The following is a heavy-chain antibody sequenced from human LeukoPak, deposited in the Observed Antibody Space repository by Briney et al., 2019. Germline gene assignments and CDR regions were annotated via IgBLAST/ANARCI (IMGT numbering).Heavy chain of an antibody. CDR3: ARDAAAADY. CDR2: ISSRGITT. CDR1: GFTFSSFE. D-gene: IGHD6-13*01. V-gene: IGHV3-48*03. J-gene: IGHJ4*02. Sequence: GGSLRLSCAASGFTFSSFEMHWVRQVPGKGLEWVSYISSRGITTYYADSVKGRFTVSRDNAKNSLYLQMNSLRAEDTAVYYCARDAAAADYWGQGTLVTVSS.